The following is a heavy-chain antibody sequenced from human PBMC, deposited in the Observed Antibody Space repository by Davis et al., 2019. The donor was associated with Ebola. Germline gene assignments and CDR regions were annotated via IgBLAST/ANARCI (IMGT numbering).Heavy chain of an antibody. CDR3: TTDSRWELLREPYYYYYYGMDV. D-gene: IGHD1-26*01. J-gene: IGHJ6*02. CDR2: IKSKTDGGTA. Sequence: GGSLRLSCAASGFTFNNAWMSWVRQAPGKGLEWVGRIKSKTDGGTADYPVPVKGRFTISRDDSKNTLYLQMNSLKTEDTAVYYCTTDSRWELLREPYYYYYYGMDVWGQGTTVTVSS. V-gene: IGHV3-15*01. CDR1: GFTFNNAW.